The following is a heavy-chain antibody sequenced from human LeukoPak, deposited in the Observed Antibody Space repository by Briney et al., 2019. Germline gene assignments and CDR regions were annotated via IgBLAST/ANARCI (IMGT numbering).Heavy chain of an antibody. CDR3: AIVTTADDY. CDR1: GYTFTNCG. D-gene: IGHD4-17*01. J-gene: IGHJ4*02. Sequence: GASVKVSCKASGYTFTNCGFSWVRQAPGQGLEWMGWISTYSGNTNYAQQLQGRVTMTTDTSTSTVYMELRSLRSDDTAVYYCAIVTTADDYWGQGTPLTVSS. CDR2: ISTYSGNT. V-gene: IGHV1-18*04.